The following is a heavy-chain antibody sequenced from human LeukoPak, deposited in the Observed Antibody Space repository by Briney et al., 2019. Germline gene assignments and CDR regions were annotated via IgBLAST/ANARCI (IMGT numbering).Heavy chain of an antibody. V-gene: IGHV3-23*01. J-gene: IGHJ5*02. Sequence: GGSLRLSCVASGFTFSNCAMSWVLQAPGKGLEWVSVISGSGTTTNYGDSVRGRFTISRDNSKNMLFLEMSDLRVEDTAIYYCAKGEALVYSTVNWFDPWGQGTLVTVSS. CDR2: ISGSGTTT. CDR1: GFTFSNCA. D-gene: IGHD4-11*01. CDR3: AKGEALVYSTVNWFDP.